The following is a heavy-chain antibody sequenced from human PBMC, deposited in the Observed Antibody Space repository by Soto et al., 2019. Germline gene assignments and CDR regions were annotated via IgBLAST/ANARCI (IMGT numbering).Heavy chain of an antibody. V-gene: IGHV1-2*04. Sequence: ASVKVSCKASGYTFTGYYMHWVRQAPGQGLEWMGWINPNSGGTNYAQKFQGWVTMTRDTSISTAYMELSRLRSDDTAVYYCARMQQQQLVNDAFDIWGQGTMVTVSS. J-gene: IGHJ3*02. D-gene: IGHD6-13*01. CDR1: GYTFTGYY. CDR2: INPNSGGT. CDR3: ARMQQQQLVNDAFDI.